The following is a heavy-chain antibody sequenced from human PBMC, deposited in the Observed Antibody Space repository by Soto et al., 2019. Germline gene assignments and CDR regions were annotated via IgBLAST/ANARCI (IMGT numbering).Heavy chain of an antibody. CDR1: GGSISSYY. J-gene: IGHJ5*02. Sequence: PSETLSLTXTVSGGSISSYYWSWIRQPAGKGLEWIGRIYTSGSTNYNPSLKSRVTMSVDTSKNQFSLKLSSVTAADTAVYYCARVRTYYYDSSGYYNWFDPWGQGTLVTVSS. CDR2: IYTSGST. V-gene: IGHV4-4*07. CDR3: ARVRTYYYDSSGYYNWFDP. D-gene: IGHD3-22*01.